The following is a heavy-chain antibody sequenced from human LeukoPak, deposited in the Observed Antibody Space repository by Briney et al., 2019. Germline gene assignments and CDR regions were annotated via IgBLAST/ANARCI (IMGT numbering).Heavy chain of an antibody. Sequence: PGGSLRLSCAASGFTFSSYWMSWVRQAPGKGLEWVANIKQDGSEKYYVDSVKGRFTISRDNSKKTLYLQMNSLRAEDTAVYYCAKDPPYYYGSGSFILDNWFDPWGQGTLVTVSS. CDR3: AKDPPYYYGSGSFILDNWFDP. CDR1: GFTFSSYW. V-gene: IGHV3-7*03. J-gene: IGHJ5*02. CDR2: IKQDGSEK. D-gene: IGHD3-10*01.